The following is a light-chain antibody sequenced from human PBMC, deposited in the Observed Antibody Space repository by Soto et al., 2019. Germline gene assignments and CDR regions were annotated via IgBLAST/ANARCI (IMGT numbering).Light chain of an antibody. V-gene: IGKV3-15*01. CDR1: QSVSSSY. Sequence: TQSTGTLSLSPGERATLSCRASQSVSSSYLAWYQQKPGQAPRLLIYGASSRANGIPARFSGSGSGTEFTLTISSLQSEDFAVYYCQQYNNWPQTFGQGTKVDIK. CDR3: QQYNNWPQT. CDR2: GAS. J-gene: IGKJ1*01.